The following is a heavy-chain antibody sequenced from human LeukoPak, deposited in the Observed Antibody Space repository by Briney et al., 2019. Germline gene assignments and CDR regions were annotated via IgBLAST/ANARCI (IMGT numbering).Heavy chain of an antibody. Sequence: SETLSLTWTVSGVSISSSVYYWGWIRQPPGKGLEWIGSMYYSGNTYFNPSLKSRVTISVDTSNNQFSLKLSSVTAADTAVYYCARQPGEWYFDYWGQGTLVTVSS. CDR2: MYYSGNT. J-gene: IGHJ4*02. CDR1: GVSISSSVYY. V-gene: IGHV4-39*01. D-gene: IGHD3-3*01. CDR3: ARQPGEWYFDY.